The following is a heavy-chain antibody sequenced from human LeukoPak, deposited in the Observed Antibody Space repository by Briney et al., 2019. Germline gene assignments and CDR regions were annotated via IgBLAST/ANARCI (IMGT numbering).Heavy chain of an antibody. V-gene: IGHV4-4*02. CDR3: ARAAYYDFWSGYHYYFDY. CDR2: IYHSGST. D-gene: IGHD3-3*01. CDR1: GGSISSSNW. J-gene: IGHJ4*02. Sequence: PSETLSLTCAVSGGSISSSNWWSWVRQPPGKGLEWIGEIYHSGSTNYNPSLKSRVTISVDKSKNQFSLKLSSVTAADTAVYYCARAAYYDFWSGYHYYFDYWGQGTLVTVSS.